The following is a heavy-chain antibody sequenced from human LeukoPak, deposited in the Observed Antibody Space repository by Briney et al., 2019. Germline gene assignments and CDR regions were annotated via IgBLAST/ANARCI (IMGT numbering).Heavy chain of an antibody. V-gene: IGHV3-21*01. Sequence: GGSLRLSCVASGFTFSTHSMNWVRQAPGKGLEWVSSISSSSNYIYYTDSVKGRFTISRDNAKNSLYLQMNSLRAEDTAVYYCASPLVGASTYWGQGTLVTASS. CDR3: ASPLVGASTY. D-gene: IGHD1-26*01. J-gene: IGHJ4*02. CDR1: GFTFSTHS. CDR2: ISSSSNYI.